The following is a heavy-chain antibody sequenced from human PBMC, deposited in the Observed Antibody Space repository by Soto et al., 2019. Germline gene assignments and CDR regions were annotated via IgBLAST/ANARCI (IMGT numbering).Heavy chain of an antibody. CDR1: GGSISSGGYY. CDR2: IYYSGST. J-gene: IGHJ4*02. V-gene: IGHV4-31*03. CDR3: AKAIIYCSGGSCYHYFDY. Sequence: QVQLQESGPGLVKPSQTLSLTCTVSGGSISSGGYYWSWIRQHPGKGLEWIGYIYYSGSTYYNPSLKSRVTISVDTSKNQFSLKLSSVTAADTAVYYCAKAIIYCSGGSCYHYFDYWGQGTLVTVSS. D-gene: IGHD2-15*01.